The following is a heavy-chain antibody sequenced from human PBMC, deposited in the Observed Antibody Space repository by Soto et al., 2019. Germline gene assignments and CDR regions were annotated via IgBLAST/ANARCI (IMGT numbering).Heavy chain of an antibody. CDR3: ARAPRTRLYYFDY. CDR1: GFTFSSYA. Sequence: PGGSLRLSCAASGFTFSSYAMSWVRQAPGKGLEWVSAISGSGGSTYYADSVKGRFTISRDNAKNSLYLQMNSLRAEDTAVYYCARAPRTRLYYFDYWGQGTLVTVSS. J-gene: IGHJ4*02. V-gene: IGHV3-23*01. CDR2: ISGSGGST. D-gene: IGHD3-10*01.